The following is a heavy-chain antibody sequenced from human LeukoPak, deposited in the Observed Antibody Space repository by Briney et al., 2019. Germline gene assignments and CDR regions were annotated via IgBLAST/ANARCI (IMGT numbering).Heavy chain of an antibody. D-gene: IGHD3-16*01. Sequence: PSETLSLTCTVSGVSISSSNSYWGWIRQPPGKGLEWIGSIYHSGSTYYNPSLKSRVTISVDTSKNQFSLKLSSVTAADTAVYYCARSRMITFGGAVGGNFDYWGQGTLVTVSS. J-gene: IGHJ4*02. CDR1: GVSISSSNSY. CDR2: IYHSGST. V-gene: IGHV4-39*07. CDR3: ARSRMITFGGAVGGNFDY.